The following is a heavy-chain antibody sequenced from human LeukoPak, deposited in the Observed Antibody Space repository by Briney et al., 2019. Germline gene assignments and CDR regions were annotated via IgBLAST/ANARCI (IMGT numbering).Heavy chain of an antibody. D-gene: IGHD5-18*01. J-gene: IGHJ4*02. CDR2: IYYSGST. CDR1: GGSISSGGYY. Sequence: SETLSLTCTVSGGSISSGGYYWSWICQHPGKGLEWIGYIYYSGSTNYNPSLKSRVTISVDTSKNQFSLKLSSVTAADTAVYYCASAARGYSYGLKTSDYWGQGTLVTVSS. V-gene: IGHV4-31*03. CDR3: ASAARGYSYGLKTSDY.